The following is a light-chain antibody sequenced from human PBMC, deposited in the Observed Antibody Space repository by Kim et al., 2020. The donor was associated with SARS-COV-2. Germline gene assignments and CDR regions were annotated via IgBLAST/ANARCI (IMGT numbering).Light chain of an antibody. CDR2: DAS. CDR3: QQYNTYAS. CDR1: QSISSW. V-gene: IGKV1-5*01. Sequence: DIQMTQSPSTLSASVGDRVTITCRASQSISSWLAWYQQKQGKAPKVLIYDASTLESGVPSRFSGSGSGTEFTLTISSLQPDDFATYYCQQYNTYASFGQGTKLEI. J-gene: IGKJ2*03.